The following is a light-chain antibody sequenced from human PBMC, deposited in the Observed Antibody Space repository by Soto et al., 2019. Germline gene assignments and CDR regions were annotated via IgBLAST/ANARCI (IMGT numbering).Light chain of an antibody. J-gene: IGKJ1*01. Sequence: DIQMTQSPSTLSASVGDRVTITCRASQSISSWLAWYQQKPGKAPKLLIYKASTLKSGVPPRFSGSGSGTDFTLAISSLQPEDFATYYCQQYDSYSSGPFGQGTKVDIK. CDR1: QSISSW. CDR3: QQYDSYSSGP. CDR2: KAS. V-gene: IGKV1-5*03.